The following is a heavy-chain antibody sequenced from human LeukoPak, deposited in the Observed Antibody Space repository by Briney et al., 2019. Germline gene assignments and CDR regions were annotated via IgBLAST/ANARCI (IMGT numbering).Heavy chain of an antibody. J-gene: IGHJ6*03. CDR3: TRQQQWLGVYMDV. CDR1: GFTFSGSA. D-gene: IGHD6-19*01. Sequence: GGSLRLSCAASGFTFSGSAMHWVRQASGKGLEWVGRIRSKANSYATAYAASVKGRFTISRDDSKNTAYLQMNSLKTEDTAVYYCTRQQQWLGVYMDVWGKGTTVTVSS. CDR2: IRSKANSYAT. V-gene: IGHV3-73*01.